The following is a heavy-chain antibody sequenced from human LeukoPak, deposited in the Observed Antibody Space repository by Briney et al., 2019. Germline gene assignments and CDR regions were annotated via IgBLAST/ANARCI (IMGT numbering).Heavy chain of an antibody. D-gene: IGHD3-3*01. V-gene: IGHV4-34*01. J-gene: IGHJ4*02. CDR1: GGSFSGYY. CDR3: ARVGIYDFWSGHSLVDY. Sequence: PSETLSLTCAVYGGSFSGYYWSWVRQPPGKWLEWIGEINHSGSTNYNPSLKSRVTISVDTSKNQFSLKLSSVTAADTAVYYCARVGIYDFWSGHSLVDYWGQGTLVTVSS. CDR2: INHSGST.